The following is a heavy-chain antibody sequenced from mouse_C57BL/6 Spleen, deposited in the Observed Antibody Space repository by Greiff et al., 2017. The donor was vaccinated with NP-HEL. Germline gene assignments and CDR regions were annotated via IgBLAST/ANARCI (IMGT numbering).Heavy chain of an antibody. D-gene: IGHD2-2*01. CDR2: IDPETGGP. Sequence: QVQLKESGAELVRPGASVTLSCKASGYTFTDYEMHWVKQTPVHGLEWIGAIDPETGGPAYNQKFKGKAILTADKSSSTAYMELRSLTSEDSAVYYCTREGATMVSPFAYWGQGTLVTVSA. J-gene: IGHJ3*01. V-gene: IGHV1-15*01. CDR1: GYTFTDYE. CDR3: TREGATMVSPFAY.